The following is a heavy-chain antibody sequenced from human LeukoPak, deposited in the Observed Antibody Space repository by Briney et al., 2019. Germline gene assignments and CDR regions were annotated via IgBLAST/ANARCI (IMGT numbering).Heavy chain of an antibody. D-gene: IGHD3-10*01. Sequence: GGSLRLSCAASGFTFSSYAMSWVRQAPGKGLEWVSYISSSGSTIYYADSVKGRFTISRDNAKNSLYLQMNSLRAEDTAVYYCARDVVRTLNYWGQGTLVTVSS. J-gene: IGHJ4*02. CDR1: GFTFSSYA. V-gene: IGHV3-48*03. CDR3: ARDVVRTLNY. CDR2: ISSSGSTI.